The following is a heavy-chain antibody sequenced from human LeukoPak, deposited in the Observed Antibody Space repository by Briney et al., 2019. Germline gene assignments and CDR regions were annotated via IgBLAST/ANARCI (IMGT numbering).Heavy chain of an antibody. V-gene: IGHV1-69*05. CDR3: ARALSDYGDYIFDY. Sequence: SVKVSCKASGGTFSSYAISWVRQAPGQGLEWMGRIIPIFGTANYAQKFQGRITITTDESTSTAYMELSSLRSEDTAVYCCARALSDYGDYIFDYWGQGTLVTVSS. D-gene: IGHD4-17*01. CDR2: IIPIFGTA. J-gene: IGHJ4*02. CDR1: GGTFSSYA.